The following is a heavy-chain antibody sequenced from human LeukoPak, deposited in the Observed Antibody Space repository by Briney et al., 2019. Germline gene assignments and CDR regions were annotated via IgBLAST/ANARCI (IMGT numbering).Heavy chain of an antibody. D-gene: IGHD3-9*01. V-gene: IGHV3-7*01. Sequence: GGSLRLSCAVSGFTFSSHWMSWVRQAPGKGLEWVANIEQVGSERYYVDSVKGRFTISRDNAKNLLYLQMNSLRAEGTAVYYCARDGFDAGIYFDSWGQGTLVTVSS. CDR1: GFTFSSHW. J-gene: IGHJ4*02. CDR3: ARDGFDAGIYFDS. CDR2: IEQVGSER.